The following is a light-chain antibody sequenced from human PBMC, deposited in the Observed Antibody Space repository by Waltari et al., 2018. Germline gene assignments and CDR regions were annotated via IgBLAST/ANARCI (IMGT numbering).Light chain of an antibody. Sequence: QSALTQPASVSGSPGQSITISCTGTTSAVGGYNFVSWYQQHPGIAPKLMIYDVNKRPSGVSNRFSGSKSGNTASLTISGLQAEGEADYYCSSYTSSATYVFGAGTKVTVL. V-gene: IGLV2-14*01. CDR1: TSAVGGYNF. CDR2: DVN. CDR3: SSYTSSATYV. J-gene: IGLJ1*01.